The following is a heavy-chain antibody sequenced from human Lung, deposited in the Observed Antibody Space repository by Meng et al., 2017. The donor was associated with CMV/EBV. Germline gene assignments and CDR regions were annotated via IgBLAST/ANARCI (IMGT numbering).Heavy chain of an antibody. Sequence: GGSLRLXCAGSGFTFKNNYMTWVRQFPGKGLEWVSVISSGVSTYYADSVKGRFTISRDNSKNTLYLQMNSLRAEDTAVYYRTSSHFGESSLDYWGQGALVTVSS. V-gene: IGHV3-66*02. D-gene: IGHD3-10*01. CDR3: TSSHFGESSLDY. CDR2: ISSGVST. CDR1: GFTFKNNY. J-gene: IGHJ4*02.